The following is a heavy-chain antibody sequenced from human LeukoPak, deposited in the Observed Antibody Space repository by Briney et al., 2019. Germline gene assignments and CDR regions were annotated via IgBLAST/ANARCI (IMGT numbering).Heavy chain of an antibody. D-gene: IGHD3-22*01. V-gene: IGHV1-18*01. J-gene: IGHJ4*02. CDR1: GYTFTSYG. CDR2: ISAYNGNT. CDR3: ARSGGYYDSSGYYYLDY. Sequence: GASVKVSFKASGYTFTSYGISWVRQAPGQGREGMGWISAYNGNTNYAQKLQGRVTMTPDTSTSTAYMELRSLRSDDTAVYYCARSGGYYDSSGYYYLDYWGQGTLVTVSS.